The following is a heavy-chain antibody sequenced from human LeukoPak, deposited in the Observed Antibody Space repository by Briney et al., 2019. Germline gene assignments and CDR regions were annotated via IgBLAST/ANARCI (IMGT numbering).Heavy chain of an antibody. J-gene: IGHJ4*02. D-gene: IGHD1-26*01. CDR2: ISWNSGNT. V-gene: IGHV3-9*01. Sequence: SLLLSCAASGFIFDDYAMHWVRPPPGKGLEWVSGISWNSGNTGYADSVKGRFTISRDNAKNSLYLQMNSPRAEDTALYYCASTPYSGSYYGNWGQGTLVTVSS. CDR1: GFIFDDYA. CDR3: ASTPYSGSYYGN.